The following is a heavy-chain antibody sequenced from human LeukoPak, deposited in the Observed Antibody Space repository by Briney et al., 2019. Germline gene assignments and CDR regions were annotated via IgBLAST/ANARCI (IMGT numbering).Heavy chain of an antibody. D-gene: IGHD2-21*01. CDR1: GYTLSRYW. J-gene: IGHJ4*02. CDR2: IKQDGGER. CDR3: YTGACCGY. V-gene: IGHV3-7*03. Sequence: GGCLRLSCAASGYTLSRYWMTWVREAPGKGREWGANIKQDGGERNYVDSVKGRFTNSRDNAKNSLYQQVNSLRDEVSAGYYCYTGACCGYWGQGTLVTVSS.